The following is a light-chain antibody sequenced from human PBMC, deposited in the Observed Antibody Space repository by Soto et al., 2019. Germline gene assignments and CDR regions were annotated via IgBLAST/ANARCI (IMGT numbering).Light chain of an antibody. Sequence: QSALTQPPSASGTPGQRVTISRSGSSSNIGSNTVNWYQQLPGTAPKLLIYSNNQRPSGVPDRFSGSKSGTSASLAISGLQSEDEADYYCAAWDDSLNGGVFGGGTKLTVL. CDR3: AAWDDSLNGGV. J-gene: IGLJ3*02. CDR1: SSNIGSNT. V-gene: IGLV1-44*01. CDR2: SNN.